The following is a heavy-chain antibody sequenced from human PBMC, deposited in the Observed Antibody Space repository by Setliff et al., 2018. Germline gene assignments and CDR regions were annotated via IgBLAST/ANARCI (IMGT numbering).Heavy chain of an antibody. CDR2: IYYSGST. CDR1: GGSISSSSYY. V-gene: IGHV4-39*07. CDR3: AREGGGSGWTPDS. D-gene: IGHD6-19*01. Sequence: PSETLSLTCTVSGGSISSSSYYWGWIRQPPGKGLEWIGSIYYSGSTYHNPSFQSRVTMSVDRSKNQFSLNLRAMTAADTAVYYCAREGGGSGWTPDSWGQGTLVTVSS. J-gene: IGHJ4*02.